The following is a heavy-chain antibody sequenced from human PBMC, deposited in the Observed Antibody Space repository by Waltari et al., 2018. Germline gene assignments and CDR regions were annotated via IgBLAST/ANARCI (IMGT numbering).Heavy chain of an antibody. J-gene: IGHJ4*02. CDR2: IKEDGSDK. CDR1: GFPCRRHW. V-gene: IGHV3-7*01. D-gene: IGHD7-27*01. CDR3: ATWRWGQSEFDY. Sequence: EAQLVESGGKLVQPGGSMRLSCVASGFPCRRHWMSWVRQAPGRGLEWVATIKEDGSDKHYVDSVRGRVTISRDNANDSLYLQMNSLRAEDTAVYYCATWRWGQSEFDYWGQGTLVTVSS.